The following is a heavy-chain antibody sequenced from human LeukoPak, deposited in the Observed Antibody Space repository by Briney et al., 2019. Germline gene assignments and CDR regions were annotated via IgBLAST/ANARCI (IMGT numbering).Heavy chain of an antibody. CDR1: GFTFSIYD. Sequence: GGSLTLSCETSGFTFSIYDIHWVRQATGKGLERVAFIRYDGSNKDYADSVKGRFTISRDNSMNTVYLHMNSLRAEDTAVYYCAKAQWFSGTFSRFDFRGQGALVTVSS. D-gene: IGHD1-26*01. V-gene: IGHV3-30*02. CDR3: AKAQWFSGTFSRFDF. J-gene: IGHJ4*02. CDR2: IRYDGSNK.